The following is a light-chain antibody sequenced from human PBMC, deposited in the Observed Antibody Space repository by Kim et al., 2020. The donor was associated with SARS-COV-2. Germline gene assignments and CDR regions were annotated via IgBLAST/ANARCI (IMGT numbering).Light chain of an antibody. V-gene: IGKV1-5*03. J-gene: IGKJ1*01. CDR1: QTINNY. CDR3: QQYNDYSPWT. CDR2: ETS. Sequence: DIQMTQSPSTLSASVGDRVTITCRASQTINNYLAWYQQKPGKAPKLLIYETSFLKTGVPPRFSGSGSGTAFTLTISSLQPDDFATYYCQQYNDYSPWTFGQGTKVDIK.